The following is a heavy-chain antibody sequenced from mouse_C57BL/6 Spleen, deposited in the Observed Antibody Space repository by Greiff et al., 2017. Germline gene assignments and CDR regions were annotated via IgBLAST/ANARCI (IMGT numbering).Heavy chain of an antibody. J-gene: IGHJ2*01. D-gene: IGHD3-2*02. CDR2: INPNNGGT. CDR3: ALDSSGYVLDY. CDR1: GYTFTDYY. V-gene: IGHV1-26*01. Sequence: EVKLQQSGPELVKPGASVKISCKASGYTFTDYYMNWVKQSHGKSLEWIGDINPNNGGTSYNQKFKGKATLTVDKSSSTAYMELRSLTSEDSAVYYCALDSSGYVLDYWGQGTTLTVSS.